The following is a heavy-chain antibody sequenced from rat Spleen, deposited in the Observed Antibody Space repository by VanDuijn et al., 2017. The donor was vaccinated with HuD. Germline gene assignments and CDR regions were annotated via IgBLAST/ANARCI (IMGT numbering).Heavy chain of an antibody. CDR1: GFSLISYT. V-gene: IGHV2S61*01. Sequence: QVQLKESGPGLVQPSQTLSLTCTVSGFSLISYTVSWVRQPPGKGLDWMGVIWGTGETQYNSALKSRLSIGRDTSKSQVFLKMNNLQTEDTAMYFCARGYPNWYFDFWGQGTLVTVSS. D-gene: IGHD1-11*01. CDR3: ARGYPNWYFDF. CDR2: IWGTGET. J-gene: IGHJ3*01.